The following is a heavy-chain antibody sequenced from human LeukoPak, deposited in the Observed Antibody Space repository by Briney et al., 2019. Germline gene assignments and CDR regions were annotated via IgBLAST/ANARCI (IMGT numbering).Heavy chain of an antibody. J-gene: IGHJ6*02. CDR2: INPSGGST. CDR1: GYTFTSYY. Sequence: GASVKVSCKASGYTFTSYYMHWVRQAPGQGLEWMGIINPSGGSTSYAQKFQGRVTMTRDTSTSTVYMELSSLRSEDTAVYYCARGPDILTGYYHVTGYGMDVWGQGTTVTVSS. V-gene: IGHV1-46*01. D-gene: IGHD3-9*01. CDR3: ARGPDILTGYYHVTGYGMDV.